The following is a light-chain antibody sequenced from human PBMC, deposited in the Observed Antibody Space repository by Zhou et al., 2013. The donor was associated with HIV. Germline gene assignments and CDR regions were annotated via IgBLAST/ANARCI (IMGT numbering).Light chain of an antibody. CDR2: KIS. J-gene: IGKJ1*01. Sequence: DIVMTQTPLSSPVTLGQPASISCRSSQSLVHDNGNTYLTWFHQRPGQPPRPLIYKISNRFSGVPDRFSGSGAGTDFTLKISRVEAEDVGVYFCMQALQTPRTFGQGTRVDIK. CDR1: QSLVHDNGNTY. CDR3: MQALQTPRT. V-gene: IGKV2-24*01.